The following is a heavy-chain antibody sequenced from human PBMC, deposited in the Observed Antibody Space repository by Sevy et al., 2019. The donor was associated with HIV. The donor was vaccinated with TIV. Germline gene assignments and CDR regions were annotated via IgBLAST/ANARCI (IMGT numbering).Heavy chain of an antibody. CDR2: ISRSGTAI. Sequence: GGSLRLSCAASGFTFSSYEMNWVRQAPGKGLEWVSYISRSGTAIYYADSEKGRFTISRANAANSLDLQMDGLRAEDTAVYYCARGSGIYQGYYFDFYMDAWGKGTTVTVSS. CDR3: ARGSGIYQGYYFDFYMDA. CDR1: GFTFSSYE. J-gene: IGHJ6*03. V-gene: IGHV3-48*03. D-gene: IGHD3-10*01.